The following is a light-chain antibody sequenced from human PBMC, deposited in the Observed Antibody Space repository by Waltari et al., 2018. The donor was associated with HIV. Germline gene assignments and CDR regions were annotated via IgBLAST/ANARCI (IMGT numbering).Light chain of an antibody. CDR2: GGF. CDR3: LQSRSIPLT. J-gene: IGKJ3*01. V-gene: IGKV1-39*01. CDR1: QSLSYF. Sequence: IQLTQSPFSLSASIGDKVSITCRARQSLSYFLHWYQQKPGKPPKLLIHGGFTFESGVPSRFSGSGSDTDYTLTISSLQPDDFATYYCLQSRSIPLTFGPGTKV.